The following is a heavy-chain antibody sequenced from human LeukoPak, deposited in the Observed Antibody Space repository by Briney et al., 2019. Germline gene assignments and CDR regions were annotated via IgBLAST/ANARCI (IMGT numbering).Heavy chain of an antibody. CDR3: ARDKIVGATHFDY. CDR2: INSDGSST. J-gene: IGHJ4*02. V-gene: IGHV3-74*01. D-gene: IGHD1-26*01. Sequence: GGSLRLSCAASGFTFSSYWMHWVRQAPGKGLVWVSRINSDGSSTSYADPVKGRFTISRDNAKNTLYLQMNSLRAEDTAVYYCARDKIVGATHFDYWGQGTLVTVSS. CDR1: GFTFSSYW.